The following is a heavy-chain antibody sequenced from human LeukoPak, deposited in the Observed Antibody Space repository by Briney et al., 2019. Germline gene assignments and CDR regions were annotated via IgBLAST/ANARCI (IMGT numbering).Heavy chain of an antibody. CDR1: GGSFRGYY. CDR3: ARGGGSGYYYFAPIWYFDY. J-gene: IGHJ4*02. CDR2: INHSGST. D-gene: IGHD3-22*01. V-gene: IGHV4-34*01. Sequence: PSETLSLTCAVYGGSFRGYYWSWIRQPPGKGLEWIGEINHSGSTNYNPSLKSRVTISVDTSKNQFSLKLSSVTAADTAVYYCARGGGSGYYYFAPIWYFDYWGQGTLVTLSS.